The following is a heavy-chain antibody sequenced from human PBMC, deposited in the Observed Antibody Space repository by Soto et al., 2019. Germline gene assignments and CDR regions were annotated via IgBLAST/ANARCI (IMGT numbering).Heavy chain of an antibody. CDR3: ARDDVLCDGGRCYGIPLDV. J-gene: IGHJ6*03. CDR1: GFTVSSKY. CDR2: IQSGGTT. D-gene: IGHD2-15*01. V-gene: IGHV3-66*01. Sequence: SGGSLRLSCAASGFTVSSKYMTWVRQAPGKGLEWVSLIQSGGTTYYADSVKGRFTISRDTSENTLHLQMDSLRVEDTAVYYCARDDVLCDGGRCYGIPLDVCGKGTTVTVSS.